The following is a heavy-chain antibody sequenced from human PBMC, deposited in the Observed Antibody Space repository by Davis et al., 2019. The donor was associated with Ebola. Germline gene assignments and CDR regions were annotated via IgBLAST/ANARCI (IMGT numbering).Heavy chain of an antibody. V-gene: IGHV3-21*01. D-gene: IGHD4-23*01. Sequence: PGGSLRLSCAASGFTFSSYSMNWVRQAPGKGLEWVSSISSSSSYIYYADSVKGRFTISRDNAKNSLYLQMNSLRAEDTAVYYCARVVDYGGNSGGDYWGQGTLVTVSS. CDR1: GFTFSSYS. J-gene: IGHJ4*02. CDR2: ISSSSSYI. CDR3: ARVVDYGGNSGGDY.